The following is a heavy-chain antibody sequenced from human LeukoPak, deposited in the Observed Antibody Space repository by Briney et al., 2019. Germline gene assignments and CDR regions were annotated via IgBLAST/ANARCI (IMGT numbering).Heavy chain of an antibody. CDR2: INWNGGST. V-gene: IGHV3-20*04. CDR1: GFTYDDYG. D-gene: IGHD1-26*01. J-gene: IGHJ4*02. Sequence: GGSLSLSCAASGFTYDDYGMSWVRQAPGKGLEWVSGINWNGGSTRYADYVKGRFTISRDNAKNSLFLQMNSLRAEDTALYYCTRLRGSYSDTLPFDYWGQGTLVTVSS. CDR3: TRLRGSYSDTLPFDY.